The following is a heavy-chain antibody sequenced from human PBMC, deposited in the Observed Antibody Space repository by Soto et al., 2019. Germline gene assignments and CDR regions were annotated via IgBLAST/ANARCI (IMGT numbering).Heavy chain of an antibody. CDR1: GGSINSGGYY. CDR2: IADFGYT. CDR3: ARKQAGFFYGIDY. Sequence: LSLTCTVSGGSINSGGYYWTWLRQHPGKGLEWLGYIADFGYTFYNPSLQSRVILSMDTSKSQFSLKLSSATAADTAVYFCARKQAGFFYGIDYWGQGTLVTVS. J-gene: IGHJ4*02. D-gene: IGHD3-3*01. V-gene: IGHV4-31*03.